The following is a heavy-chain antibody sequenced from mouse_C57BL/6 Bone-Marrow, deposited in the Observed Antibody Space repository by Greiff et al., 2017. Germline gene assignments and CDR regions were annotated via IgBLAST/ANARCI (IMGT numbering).Heavy chain of an antibody. CDR1: GFTFSAFY. CDR2: SRNKANDYTT. CDR3: ARDATTTDGYFEV. V-gene: IGHV7-1*01. J-gene: IGHJ1*03. D-gene: IGHD1-1*01. Sequence: EVMLVESGGGLVQSGRSLRLSCAPSGFTFSAFYLAWVRQAPGKGLEWIAASRNKANDYTTEYSASVKGRFIVSRDTSQSILYLQMNALRAEDTAIYYCARDATTTDGYFEVWGTGTTVTGSS.